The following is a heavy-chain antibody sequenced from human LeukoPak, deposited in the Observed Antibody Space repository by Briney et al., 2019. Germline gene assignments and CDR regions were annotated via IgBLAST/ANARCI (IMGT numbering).Heavy chain of an antibody. CDR1: GGTFSSYA. Sequence: SVKVSCKASGGTFSSYAISWVRQAPGQGLEWMGGIIPIFGTANYAQKFQGRVTITTDESTSTAYMELSSLRSEDTAVYYCATAWGSYDFWSGYLRNYYNYYYMDVWGKGTTVTVSS. V-gene: IGHV1-69*05. CDR2: IIPIFGTA. J-gene: IGHJ6*03. D-gene: IGHD3-3*01. CDR3: ATAWGSYDFWSGYLRNYYNYYYMDV.